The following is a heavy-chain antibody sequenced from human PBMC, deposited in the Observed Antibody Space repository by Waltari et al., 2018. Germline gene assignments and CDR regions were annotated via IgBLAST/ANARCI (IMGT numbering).Heavy chain of an antibody. CDR3: ARKVYDFWSGYSNWLDP. CDR1: GFSLRTSGVG. CDR2: IYWNDKK. Sequence: QITLKESGPTLVKPTQTLTLTCTFSGFSLRTSGVGVAWIRQPPGKAPQWLALIYWNDKKYYSPSLESRLSVSKDTSRNQVVLTMTNMDPVDTATYYCARKVYDFWSGYSNWLDPWGQGILVTVSS. D-gene: IGHD3-3*01. J-gene: IGHJ5*02. V-gene: IGHV2-5*01.